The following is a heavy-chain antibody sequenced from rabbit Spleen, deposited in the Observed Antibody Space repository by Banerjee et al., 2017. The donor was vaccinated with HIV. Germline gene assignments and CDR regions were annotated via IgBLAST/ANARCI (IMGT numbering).Heavy chain of an antibody. CDR2: IEAGSSGFT. CDR3: ARDTSSSFSSYGMDL. Sequence: QEQLVESGGGLVQPEGSLTLTCTASGFSFSVSSYMCWVRQAPGKGLEWIACIEAGSSGFTYFANWAKGRFTISMTSSTTVTLQMTSLTAADTATYFCARDTSSSFSSYGMDLWGPGTLVIVS. D-gene: IGHD1-1*01. V-gene: IGHV1S45*01. J-gene: IGHJ6*01. CDR1: GFSFSVSSY.